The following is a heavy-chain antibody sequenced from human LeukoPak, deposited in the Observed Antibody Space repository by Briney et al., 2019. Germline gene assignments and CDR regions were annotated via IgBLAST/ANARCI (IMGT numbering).Heavy chain of an antibody. CDR1: GGSFSIYY. J-gene: IGHJ4*02. Sequence: SETLSLTCTVSGGSFSIYYWSWIRQPAGKGLEYIGRIYTSGSTNYNPSLKSRVTISLDMSKHQFSLNLTSVTAADTAVYYCASNTGTVFDYWGQGARVTVSS. CDR3: ASNTGTVFDY. CDR2: IYTSGST. V-gene: IGHV4-4*07. D-gene: IGHD1-7*01.